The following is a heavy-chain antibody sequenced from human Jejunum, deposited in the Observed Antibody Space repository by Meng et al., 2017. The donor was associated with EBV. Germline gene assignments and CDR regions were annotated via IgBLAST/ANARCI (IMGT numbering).Heavy chain of an antibody. V-gene: IGHV7-4-1*02. CDR1: GYTFTTYA. D-gene: IGHD3-22*01. CDR2: INTDTGNP. CDR3: VRLVGYFYDSSGYPYY. J-gene: IGHJ4*02. Sequence: QVELVQSGSELKKPXXXXEXSXKSSGYTFTTYAMNWVRQAPGQGLEWMGWINTDTGNPTYAQGFTGRFVFSLDKSVSTAYLQISNLGAEDTAVYYCVRLVGYFYDSSGYPYYWGQGTLVTVSS.